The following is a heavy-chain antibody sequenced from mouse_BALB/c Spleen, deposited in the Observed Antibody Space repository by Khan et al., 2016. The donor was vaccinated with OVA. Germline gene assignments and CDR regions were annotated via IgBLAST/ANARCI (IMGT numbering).Heavy chain of an antibody. CDR2: ISYSGNT. CDR3: ARMYGGDFDY. Sequence: QLEESGPGLVKPSQSLSLTCTVTGYSITSDYAWNWIRQFPGNKLEWMGYISYSGNTKYNPSLKSRISITRDTSKNQFFLQLNSVTTEATATYYCARMYGGDFDYWGQGTTLTVSS. V-gene: IGHV3-2*02. J-gene: IGHJ2*01. CDR1: GYSITSDYA. D-gene: IGHD2-10*02.